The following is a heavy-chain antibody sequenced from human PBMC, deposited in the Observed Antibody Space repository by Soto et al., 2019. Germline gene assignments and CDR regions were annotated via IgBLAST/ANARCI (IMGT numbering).Heavy chain of an antibody. CDR1: GFTFSSHE. CDR3: AGPSGST. Sequence: GGSLRLSCAAPGFTFSSHEMNWVRQAPGKGLEWVSYISSSGNTIYYADSVKGRFTISRDNAKNSLYLQMNSLGGEDTAVYYCAGPSGSTWGQGTLVTVSS. J-gene: IGHJ5*02. V-gene: IGHV3-48*03. CDR2: ISSSGNTI. D-gene: IGHD2-2*01.